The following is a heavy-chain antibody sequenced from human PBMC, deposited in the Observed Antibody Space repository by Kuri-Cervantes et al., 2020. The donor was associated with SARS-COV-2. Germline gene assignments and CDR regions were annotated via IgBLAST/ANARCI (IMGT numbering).Heavy chain of an antibody. J-gene: IGHJ4*02. V-gene: IGHV3-30*02. D-gene: IGHD6-13*01. CDR3: ATESSSWYGGSFDY. CDR1: GFTFSTYA. CDR2: IRYDGSNK. Sequence: GGSLRLSCAASGFTFSTYALHWVRQAPGKGLEWVAFIRYDGSNKYYADSVKGRFAISRDNSKNTLYLQMNSLRAEDTAVYYCATESSSWYGGSFDYWGQGTLVTVSS.